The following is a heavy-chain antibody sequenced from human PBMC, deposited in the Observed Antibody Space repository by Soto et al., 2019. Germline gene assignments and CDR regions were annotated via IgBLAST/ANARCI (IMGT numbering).Heavy chain of an antibody. V-gene: IGHV3-21*01. Sequence: EVQLVESGGGLVKPGGSLRLSCAASGFTFSSYSMNCVRQAPGKGLEWVSSISSSSSYIYYADSVKGRFTISRDNAKNSLYLQMNSLRAEDTAVYYCARMGSQRYYYYGMDVWGQGTTVTVSS. D-gene: IGHD6-25*01. CDR2: ISSSSSYI. J-gene: IGHJ6*02. CDR1: GFTFSSYS. CDR3: ARMGSQRYYYYGMDV.